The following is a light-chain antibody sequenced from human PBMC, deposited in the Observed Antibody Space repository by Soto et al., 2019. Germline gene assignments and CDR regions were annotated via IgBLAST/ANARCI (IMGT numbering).Light chain of an antibody. CDR1: ISDFVVYNY. CDR3: SSHTISSALQV. CDR2: GVS. V-gene: IGLV2-14*01. Sequence: QSALTQPASVSGSPGQSITISCTRTISDFVVYNYVSWYQQHPGKAPKLMIYGVSNRPSGVSNRFSGSKSGNTASLTISGLQADDEADYYCSSHTISSALQVFGTGTKVTVL. J-gene: IGLJ1*01.